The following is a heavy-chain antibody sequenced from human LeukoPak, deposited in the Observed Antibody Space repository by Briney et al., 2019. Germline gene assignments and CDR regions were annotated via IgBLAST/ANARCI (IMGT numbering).Heavy chain of an antibody. D-gene: IGHD2-15*01. CDR3: AGTRRYCSGGSCYNWFDP. CDR2: IYASGST. Sequence: PSETLSLTCTVSGGSISSDVYYWSWLRQPAGKGLEWIGRIYASGSTTYNSSLKSRVTISIDTSKNQLSLKLTSVTAADTAVYYCAGTRRYCSGGSCYNWFDPWGQGTLVTVSS. V-gene: IGHV4-61*02. CDR1: GGSISSDVYY. J-gene: IGHJ5*02.